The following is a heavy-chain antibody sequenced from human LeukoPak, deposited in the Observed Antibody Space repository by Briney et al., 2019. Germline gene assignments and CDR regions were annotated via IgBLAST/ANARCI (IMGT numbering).Heavy chain of an antibody. Sequence: GGSLRLSCAASGFTFGSYAMSWVRQAPGKGLAWVSSVFGSGGSTYYADSVEGRFTISRDNSKNTLYLQMNSLRAEDTAVYYCAKVSRGYCRGGTCYYYYGMDVWGQGTTVTVSS. CDR2: VFGSGGST. J-gene: IGHJ6*02. CDR1: GFTFGSYA. V-gene: IGHV3-23*01. CDR3: AKVSRGYCRGGTCYYYYGMDV. D-gene: IGHD2-15*01.